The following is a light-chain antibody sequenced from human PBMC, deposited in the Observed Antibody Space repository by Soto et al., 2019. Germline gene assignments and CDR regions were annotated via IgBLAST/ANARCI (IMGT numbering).Light chain of an antibody. CDR1: QSISSW. V-gene: IGKV1-5*01. Sequence: DIPMTQSPSTLSASVGDRVTITCRASQSISSWLAWYQQKPGKAPKLLIYDASSLESGVPSRFSGSGSGTEFPLTISSLQPDDFATYYCQQYNSYLTFGGGTKVEIK. CDR3: QQYNSYLT. CDR2: DAS. J-gene: IGKJ4*01.